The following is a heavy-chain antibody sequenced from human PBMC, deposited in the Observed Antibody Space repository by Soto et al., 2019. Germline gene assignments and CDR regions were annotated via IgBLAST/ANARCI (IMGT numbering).Heavy chain of an antibody. CDR3: ARQVPAAIRLGWFDP. CDR2: IYYSGST. V-gene: IGHV4-39*01. Sequence: SETLSLTCTVSGGSISRSTYYWGWIRQPPGKGLEWIGSIYYSGSTYYRPSLKSRVTISVDTSKNQFSLKLSSVTAADTAVYYCARQVPAAIRLGWFDPWGQGTLVTVYS. CDR1: GGSISRSTYY. D-gene: IGHD2-2*02. J-gene: IGHJ5*02.